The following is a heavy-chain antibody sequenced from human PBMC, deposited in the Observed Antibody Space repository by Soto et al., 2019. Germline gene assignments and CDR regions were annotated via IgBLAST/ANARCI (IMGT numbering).Heavy chain of an antibody. Sequence: PGGSLRLSCAASGFTVSSNYMSWVRQAPGKGLEWVSVIYSGGSTYYADSVKGRFTISRDNSKNTLYLQMNSLRAEDTAVYYCARSRPAARVVDAFDIWGQGTMVTVSS. J-gene: IGHJ3*02. CDR1: GFTVSSNY. CDR3: ARSRPAARVVDAFDI. V-gene: IGHV3-66*01. CDR2: IYSGGST. D-gene: IGHD2-2*01.